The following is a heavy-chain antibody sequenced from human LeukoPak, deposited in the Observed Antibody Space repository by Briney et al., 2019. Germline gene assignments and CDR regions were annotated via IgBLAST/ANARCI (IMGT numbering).Heavy chain of an antibody. D-gene: IGHD6-19*01. CDR2: IWFDGSNK. CDR1: GFTFSSYV. Sequence: GGSLRLSCTASGFTFSSYVLHWVRQPPGKGLEWVAVIWFDGSNKYYADSVKGRLTISRDNSKSTLYLQMNSLRAEDTAVYYCAKAVAATGHYYFGMDVWGQGTTVTVSS. J-gene: IGHJ6*02. CDR3: AKAVAATGHYYFGMDV. V-gene: IGHV3-33*06.